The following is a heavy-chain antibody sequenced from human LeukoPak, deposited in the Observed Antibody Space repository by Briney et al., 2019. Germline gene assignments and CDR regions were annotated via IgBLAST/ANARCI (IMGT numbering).Heavy chain of an antibody. Sequence: GGSLRLSCAASGFTFSSFGIHWVRQAPAMGLEWVAVISNDGSNKFYADSVKGRFTISRDNSKNTLYLHMNSLRAEYTAVYYCAKETGRWELEWGQGTLVTVSS. J-gene: IGHJ4*02. D-gene: IGHD1-26*01. CDR2: ISNDGSNK. V-gene: IGHV3-30*18. CDR3: AKETGRWELE. CDR1: GFTFSSFG.